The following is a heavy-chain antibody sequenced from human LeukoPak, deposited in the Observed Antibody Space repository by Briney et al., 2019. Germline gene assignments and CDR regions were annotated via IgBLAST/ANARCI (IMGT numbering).Heavy chain of an antibody. Sequence: PGGSLRLSCAASGFTFSSYAMSWVRQTPGKGLEWVSAISGSGGSTYYADSVKGRFTISRDNSKNTLYLQMNSLRAEDTAVYYCAKDHALWFGEGWGAFDIWGQGTMVTVSS. CDR1: GFTFSSYA. J-gene: IGHJ3*02. CDR3: AKDHALWFGEGWGAFDI. D-gene: IGHD3-10*01. V-gene: IGHV3-23*01. CDR2: ISGSGGST.